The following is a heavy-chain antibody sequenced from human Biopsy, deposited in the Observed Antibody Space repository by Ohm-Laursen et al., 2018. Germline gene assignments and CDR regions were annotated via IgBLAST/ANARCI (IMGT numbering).Heavy chain of an antibody. CDR3: ARGQRHCSGTCSRWYFDL. J-gene: IGHJ2*01. D-gene: IGHD2-2*01. CDR1: GYTFTAFS. CDR2: INPKSGDT. Sequence: GASVKVSCKPSGYTFTAFSVHWLRQAPGQGLEWMGWINPKSGDTDYPQNFQGRVSMTRDTSISTAYMDLSRLRSDDTAVYYCARGQRHCSGTCSRWYFDLWGRGTLVTVSS. V-gene: IGHV1-2*02.